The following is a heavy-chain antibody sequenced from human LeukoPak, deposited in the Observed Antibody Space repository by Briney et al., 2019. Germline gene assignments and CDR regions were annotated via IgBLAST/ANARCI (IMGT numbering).Heavy chain of an antibody. D-gene: IGHD1-26*01. Sequence: GGSLRLSCAASGFTFSSYGMHWVRQAPGKGLEWVAFIRYDGSNKYYADSVKGRFTISRDNSKNTLYLQMNSLRAEDTAVYYGAKSREVGYSVGASDYWGQGTLVTVSS. V-gene: IGHV3-30*02. J-gene: IGHJ4*02. CDR2: IRYDGSNK. CDR3: AKSREVGYSVGASDY. CDR1: GFTFSSYG.